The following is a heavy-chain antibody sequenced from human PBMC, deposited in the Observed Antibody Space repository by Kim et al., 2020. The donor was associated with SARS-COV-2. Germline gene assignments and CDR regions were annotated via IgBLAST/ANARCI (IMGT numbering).Heavy chain of an antibody. Sequence: GGSLRLSCAASGFTFSSYSMNWVRQAPGKGLEWVSSISSSSSYIYYADSVKGRFTIPRDNAKNSLYLQMNSLRAEDTAVYYCARDPEYYYDSSGYSGDAFYIWGQKTILTVSS. CDR3: ARDPEYYYDSSGYSGDAFYI. V-gene: IGHV3-21*01. D-gene: IGHD3-22*01. J-gene: IGHJ3*02. CDR1: GFTFSSYS. CDR2: ISSSSSYI.